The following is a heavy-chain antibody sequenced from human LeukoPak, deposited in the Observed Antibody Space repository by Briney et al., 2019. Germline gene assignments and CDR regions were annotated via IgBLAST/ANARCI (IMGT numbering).Heavy chain of an antibody. D-gene: IGHD6-6*01. CDR1: GYSISSGYY. Sequence: LETLSLTCTVSGYSISSGYYWGWIRQPPGKGLEWIGSIYHSGSTYYNPSLKSRVTISVDTSKNQFSLKLSSVTAADTAVYYCARWHSSSRYFDYWGQGTLVTVSS. J-gene: IGHJ4*02. CDR2: IYHSGST. CDR3: ARWHSSSRYFDY. V-gene: IGHV4-38-2*02.